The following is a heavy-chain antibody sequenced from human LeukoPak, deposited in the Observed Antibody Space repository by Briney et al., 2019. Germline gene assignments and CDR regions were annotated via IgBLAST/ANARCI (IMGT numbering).Heavy chain of an antibody. J-gene: IGHJ3*02. D-gene: IGHD3-22*01. CDR3: AKVGTYYYDSSGYDAFDI. Sequence: GGSLRLSCAASGFTVSSNYMSWVRQAPGKGLEWVSVIYSGGSTYYADSVKGRFTISRDNSKNTLYLQMNSLRAEDTAVYYCAKVGTYYYDSSGYDAFDIWGQGTMVTVSS. CDR1: GFTVSSNY. CDR2: IYSGGST. V-gene: IGHV3-53*01.